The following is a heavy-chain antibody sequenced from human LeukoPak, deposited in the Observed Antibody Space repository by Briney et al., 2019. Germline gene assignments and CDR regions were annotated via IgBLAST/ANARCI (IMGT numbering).Heavy chain of an antibody. Sequence: GGSLTLSCPGTGFTFSNYAMSWVGQPPGKGREWVSAISGSGGSTYYADSVRGRFTISRDNSKNTLYLQMNSLRDEDTAVYYCAKDFPTSMVRGTNYYYYGMDVWGQGTTVTVSS. V-gene: IGHV3-23*01. CDR1: GFTFSNYA. D-gene: IGHD3-10*01. J-gene: IGHJ6*02. CDR3: AKDFPTSMVRGTNYYYYGMDV. CDR2: ISGSGGST.